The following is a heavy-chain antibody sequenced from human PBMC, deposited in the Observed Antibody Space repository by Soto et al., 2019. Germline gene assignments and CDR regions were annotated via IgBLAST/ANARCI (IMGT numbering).Heavy chain of an antibody. J-gene: IGHJ6*03. CDR1: GFTFSSYS. Sequence: PGGSLRLSCAACGFTFSSYSMNWVRQAPGKGLEWVSYISSSSSTIYYADSVKGRFTISRDNAKNSLYLQMNSLRAEDTAVYYCAKGGAYAVFGVATTGHYMDVWGKETTVTVSS. V-gene: IGHV3-48*01. CDR2: ISSSSSTI. CDR3: AKGGAYAVFGVATTGHYMDV. D-gene: IGHD3-3*01.